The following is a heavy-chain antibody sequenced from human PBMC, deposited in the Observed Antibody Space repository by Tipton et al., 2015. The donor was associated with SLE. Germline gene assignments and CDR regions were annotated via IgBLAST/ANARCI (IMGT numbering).Heavy chain of an antibody. CDR3: AKASNLRSRVAFDY. V-gene: IGHV3-7*03. Sequence: SLRLSCAASGFTFRTSWMSWLRQAPGKGLEWVANINQDGSEKYSLDSVKGRFTVSRDNAKSSLYLQMNSLRPDDTALYYCAKASNLRSRVAFDYWGQGTLVTVSS. CDR1: GFTFRTSW. CDR2: INQDGSEK. J-gene: IGHJ4*02. D-gene: IGHD5-24*01.